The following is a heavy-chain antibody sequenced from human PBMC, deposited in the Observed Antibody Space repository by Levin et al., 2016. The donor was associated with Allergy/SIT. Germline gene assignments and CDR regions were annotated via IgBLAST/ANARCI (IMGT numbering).Heavy chain of an antibody. V-gene: IGHV4-4*07. CDR3: ARDFDWNFDY. D-gene: IGHD3-9*01. CDR1: GGSMNTYH. J-gene: IGHJ4*02. CDR2: VDGSGNT. Sequence: SETLSLTCTVSGGSMNTYHWTWIRQPAGKGLEWIGLVDGSGNTNYNPSLRSRLTVSVDRSRNQFSLRLTSVTAADTAMYYCARDFDWNFDYWGQGILVTVSS.